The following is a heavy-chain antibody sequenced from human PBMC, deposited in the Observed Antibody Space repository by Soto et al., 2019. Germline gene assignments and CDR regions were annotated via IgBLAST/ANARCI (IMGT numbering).Heavy chain of an antibody. D-gene: IGHD3-10*01. Sequence: GESLKISCKGSGYSFTSYWISWVRQMPGKGLEWMGRIDPSDSYTNYSPSFQGHVTISADKSISTAYLQWSSLKASDTAMYYCARHEGRALNYYGSGSYYVHWGQGTLVTVSS. CDR2: IDPSDSYT. J-gene: IGHJ4*02. CDR3: ARHEGRALNYYGSGSYYVH. CDR1: GYSFTSYW. V-gene: IGHV5-10-1*01.